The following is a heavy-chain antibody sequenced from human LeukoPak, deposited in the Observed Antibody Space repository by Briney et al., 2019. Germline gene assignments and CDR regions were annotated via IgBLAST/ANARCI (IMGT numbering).Heavy chain of an antibody. CDR1: GFTFSSYS. CDR3: AKGYSSSWHDAFDI. J-gene: IGHJ3*02. Sequence: GGSLRLSCAASGFTFSSYSMNWVRQAPGKGLEWVAFIRYDGSNKYYADSVKGRFTISRDNSKNTLYLQMNSLRAEDTAVYYCAKGYSSSWHDAFDIWGQGTMVTVSS. CDR2: IRYDGSNK. V-gene: IGHV3-30*02. D-gene: IGHD6-13*01.